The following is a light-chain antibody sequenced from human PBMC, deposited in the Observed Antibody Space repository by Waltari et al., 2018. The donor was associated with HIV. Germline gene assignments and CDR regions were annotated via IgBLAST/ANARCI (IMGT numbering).Light chain of an antibody. V-gene: IGKV3D-20*01. Sequence: EIVLTQSPATLSLSPGQRATLPCGASQSISMKLAWYQQKPGLAPRLVIYDASDRAIGIPDRFSGSGSGTDFTLTISRVEPEDFAVYYCQQYGGSPLTFGGGTKVEIK. J-gene: IGKJ4*01. CDR2: DAS. CDR3: QQYGGSPLT. CDR1: QSISMK.